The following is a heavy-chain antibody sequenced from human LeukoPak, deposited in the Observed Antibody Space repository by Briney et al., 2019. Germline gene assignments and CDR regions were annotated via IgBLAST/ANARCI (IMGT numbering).Heavy chain of an antibody. V-gene: IGHV4-34*01. CDR3: ARAVWRVADY. CDR2: INHSGST. CDR1: GGSLSGYY. D-gene: IGHD3-16*01. Sequence: SETLSLTCAVYGGSLSGYYWSWIRQPPGKGLEWIGEINHSGSTNYNPSLKSRVTISVDTSKNQFPLKLSSVTAADTAVYYCARAVWRVADYWGQGTLVTVSS. J-gene: IGHJ4*02.